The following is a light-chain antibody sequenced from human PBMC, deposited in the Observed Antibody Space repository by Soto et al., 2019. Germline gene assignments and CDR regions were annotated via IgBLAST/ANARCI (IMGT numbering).Light chain of an antibody. Sequence: EMGWTQAPCTLSLSPGERATLSCRASQSVSRSYLSWYQQKPGQAPRLLIYGASSRATGIPDRFSGSGSGTDFTLTISRLEPEDFAVYYCQQYGNSPYTFGQGTKLEIK. CDR3: QQYGNSPYT. J-gene: IGKJ2*01. CDR2: GAS. CDR1: QSVSRSY. V-gene: IGKV3-20*01.